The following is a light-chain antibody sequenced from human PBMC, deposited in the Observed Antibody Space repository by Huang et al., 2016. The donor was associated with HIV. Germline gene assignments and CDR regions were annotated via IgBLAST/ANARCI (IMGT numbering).Light chain of an antibody. CDR1: QIISSH. CDR3: QQSYSTPRT. V-gene: IGKV1-39*01. J-gene: IGKJ1*01. CDR2: AAS. Sequence: DIQMTQSPSSLSASVGDRVTITCRASQIISSHLNWYQQKAGKAPKLLIYAASTLQSGVPSRFSGSGSGTDFTLTISSLQPEDFATYYCQQSYSTPRTFGQGTKVEIK.